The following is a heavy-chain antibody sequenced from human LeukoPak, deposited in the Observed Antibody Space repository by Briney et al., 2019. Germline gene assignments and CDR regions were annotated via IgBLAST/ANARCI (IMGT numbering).Heavy chain of an antibody. J-gene: IGHJ4*02. CDR1: GFTFSSYW. CDR3: ASGGYDGPFDY. Sequence: GGSLRLSCAASGFTFSSYWMSWVRQAPGKGLEWVANIKRDGSEKYYVVSVKGRFTISRDNAKNSLYLQMNSLRAEDTAVYYCASGGYDGPFDYWGQGTLVTVSS. D-gene: IGHD5-12*01. V-gene: IGHV3-7*01. CDR2: IKRDGSEK.